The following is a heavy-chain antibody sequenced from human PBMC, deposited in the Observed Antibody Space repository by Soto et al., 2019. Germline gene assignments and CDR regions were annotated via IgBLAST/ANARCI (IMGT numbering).Heavy chain of an antibody. Sequence: GGSLRLSCAASGFTFSSYAMSWVRQAPGKGLEWVSAISGSGGSTYYADSVKGRFTISRDNSKNTLYLQMNSLRAEDTAVYYCAKDRLGIVVVPAALVSPKSPPYYYGMDVWGQGTTVTVSS. CDR1: GFTFSSYA. J-gene: IGHJ6*02. CDR2: ISGSGGST. V-gene: IGHV3-23*01. CDR3: AKDRLGIVVVPAALVSPKSPPYYYGMDV. D-gene: IGHD2-2*01.